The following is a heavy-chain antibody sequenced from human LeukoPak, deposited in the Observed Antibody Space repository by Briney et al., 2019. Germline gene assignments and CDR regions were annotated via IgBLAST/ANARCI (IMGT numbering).Heavy chain of an antibody. Sequence: GGSLRLSCAASGFTFSSYAMYWVRQAPGKGLEWVSVISGNGSSTSYADTVKGRFTISRDNSNNTLYLQMNSLRAEDTAVYFCAKDPYNTNYLRGDAFDIWGLGTMVTVSS. D-gene: IGHD2/OR15-2a*01. V-gene: IGHV3-23*01. CDR3: AKDPYNTNYLRGDAFDI. CDR2: ISGNGSST. J-gene: IGHJ3*02. CDR1: GFTFSSYA.